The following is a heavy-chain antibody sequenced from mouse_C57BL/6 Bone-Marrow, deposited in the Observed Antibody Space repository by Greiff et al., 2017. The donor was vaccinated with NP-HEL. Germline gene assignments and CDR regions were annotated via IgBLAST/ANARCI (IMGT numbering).Heavy chain of an antibody. CDR2: FYPGSGSI. CDR1: GYTFTEYT. J-gene: IGHJ4*01. CDR3: ARHGGLRRRLYYAMDY. Sequence: VKLQESGAELVKPGASVKLSCKASGYTFTEYTIHWVKQRSGQGLEWIGWFYPGSGSIKYNEKFKDKATLTADKSSSTVYMELSRLTSEDSAVYFCARHGGLRRRLYYAMDYWGQGTSVTVSS. V-gene: IGHV1-62-2*01. D-gene: IGHD2-4*01.